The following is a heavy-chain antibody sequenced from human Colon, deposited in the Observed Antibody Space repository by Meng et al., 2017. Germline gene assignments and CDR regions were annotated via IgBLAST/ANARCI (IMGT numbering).Heavy chain of an antibody. CDR3: AWGSGSYPPSYYYGMDV. CDR2: IIPIFGTA. J-gene: IGHJ6*02. Sequence: SVKVSCKASGGTFSSYAISWVRQAPGQGLEWRGGIIPIFGTANYAQKFQGRVTITTDESTSTAYMELSSLRSEDTAVYYCAWGSGSYPPSYYYGMDVWGQGTTVTVSS. CDR1: GGTFSSYA. V-gene: IGHV1-69*05. D-gene: IGHD3-10*01.